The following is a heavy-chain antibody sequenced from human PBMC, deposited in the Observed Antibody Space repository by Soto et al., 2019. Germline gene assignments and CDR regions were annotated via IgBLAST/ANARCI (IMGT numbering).Heavy chain of an antibody. CDR1: GGSISSSNYY. V-gene: IGHV4-39*02. CDR2: IYYSGST. J-gene: IGHJ4*02. Sequence: SETLSLTCTVSGGSISSSNYYWGWIRQPPRKGLEWIGSIYYSGSTYYNPSLKSRVTMSVDTSKNHFSLRLSSVTAADTAVYYCARNPALGYCSSTSCDGLSYFDYWGQGTLVTVPS. CDR3: ARNPALGYCSSTSCDGLSYFDY. D-gene: IGHD2-2*01.